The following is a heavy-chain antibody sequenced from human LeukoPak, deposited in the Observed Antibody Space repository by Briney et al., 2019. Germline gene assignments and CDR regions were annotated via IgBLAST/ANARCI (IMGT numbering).Heavy chain of an antibody. CDR2: IYYSGST. V-gene: IGHV4-59*12. Sequence: KPSETLSLTCTVSGGSISSYYWSWIRQPPGKGLEWIGYIYYSGSTNYNPSLKSRVTMSVDTSKNQFSLKLSSVTAADTAVYYCARVSLGGLSVGDYFDYWGQGTLVTVSS. CDR1: GGSISSYY. CDR3: ARVSLGGLSVGDYFDY. J-gene: IGHJ4*02.